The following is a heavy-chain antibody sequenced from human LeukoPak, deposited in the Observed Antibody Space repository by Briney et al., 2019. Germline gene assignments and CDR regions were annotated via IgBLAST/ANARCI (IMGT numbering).Heavy chain of an antibody. CDR2: IYYIGST. Sequence: GSLRLSCAASGFTFSSYSMNWVRQPPGKGLEWIGYIYYIGSTNYNPSLKSRVTISVDTSKNQFSLKLSSVTAADTAVYYCARDGSGSYYKWFDPWGQGTLVTVSS. CDR1: GFTFSSYS. V-gene: IGHV4-59*01. D-gene: IGHD3-10*01. J-gene: IGHJ5*02. CDR3: ARDGSGSYYKWFDP.